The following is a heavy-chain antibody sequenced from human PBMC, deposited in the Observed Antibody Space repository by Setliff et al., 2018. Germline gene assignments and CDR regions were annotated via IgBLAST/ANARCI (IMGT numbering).Heavy chain of an antibody. J-gene: IGHJ3*02. CDR3: TRDFLGATASFDI. D-gene: IGHD3-3*01. Sequence: ASVKVSCKASGYTFTSYGISWVRQAPGQGLEWMGWINAGNGNTKYSQRFQGRVTITRDTSASTVFLELSTLRSEDTAVYYCTRDFLGATASFDIWGQGTMVTVSS. CDR1: GYTFTSYG. CDR2: INAGNGNT. V-gene: IGHV1-3*01.